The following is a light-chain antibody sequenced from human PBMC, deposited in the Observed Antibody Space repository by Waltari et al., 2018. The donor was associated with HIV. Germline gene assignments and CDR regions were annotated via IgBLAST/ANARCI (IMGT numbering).Light chain of an antibody. J-gene: IGLJ2*01. CDR1: NIGSKS. CDR2: DDT. Sequence: SYVLIQPPSVSVAPGQTASFPCGRDNIGSKSVHWYQQKPGQAPVLVAYDDTARPSGIPARFSGSNSGNTATLTITGVEAGDEADYYCQVWDSRSGVIFGGGTKLTVL. V-gene: IGLV3-21*02. CDR3: QVWDSRSGVI.